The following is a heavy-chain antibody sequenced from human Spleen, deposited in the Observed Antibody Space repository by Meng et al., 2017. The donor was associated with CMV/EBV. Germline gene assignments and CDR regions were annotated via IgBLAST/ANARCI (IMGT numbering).Heavy chain of an antibody. J-gene: IGHJ5*02. D-gene: IGHD3-3*01. V-gene: IGHV1-69*04. Sequence: GTFRRYPISWVRQALGQGLEWMGRIITMSGVVNFAQKFRGRVTITADKSTSTVYMELSSLRSEDTAVYYCARDWSSYVDIPGWFDPWGQGTLVTVSS. CDR1: GTFRRYP. CDR2: IITMSGVV. CDR3: ARDWSSYVDIPGWFDP.